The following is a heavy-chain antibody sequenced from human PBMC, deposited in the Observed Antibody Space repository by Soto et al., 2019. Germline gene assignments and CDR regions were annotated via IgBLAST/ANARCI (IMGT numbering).Heavy chain of an antibody. D-gene: IGHD3-10*01. CDR2: IYYSGST. CDR3: ARGRHGIITMVRGVIRPIDY. CDR1: GGSISSSSYY. J-gene: IGHJ4*02. Sequence: SETLSLTCTVSGGSISSSSYYWGWIRQPPGKGREWIGSIYYSGSTYYNPSLKSRVTIAVDTSKTQFSLKLSSVTAADTAVYYCARGRHGIITMVRGVIRPIDYWGQGTLVTVSS. V-gene: IGHV4-39*01.